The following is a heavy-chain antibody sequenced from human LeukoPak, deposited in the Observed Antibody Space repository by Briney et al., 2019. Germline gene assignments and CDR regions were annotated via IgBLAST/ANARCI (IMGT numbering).Heavy chain of an antibody. Sequence: GASVELLGKACGYGFTSCYMHWARQAPGQGLEWMGIINPSGGSTSYAQKFQGRVTMTRDMSTSTVYMELSSLRSEDTAVYYCAREIVFDGYCSSTSCYEGGYFDYWGQGTLVTVSS. CDR3: AREIVFDGYCSSTSCYEGGYFDY. D-gene: IGHD2-2*03. CDR1: GYGFTSCY. CDR2: INPSGGST. V-gene: IGHV1-46*01. J-gene: IGHJ4*02.